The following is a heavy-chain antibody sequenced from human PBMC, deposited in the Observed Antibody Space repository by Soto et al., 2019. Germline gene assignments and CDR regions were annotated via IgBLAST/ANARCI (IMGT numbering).Heavy chain of an antibody. CDR2: IYPGDSDT. CDR3: ARVNAPYYDFWSGHKYFQH. CDR1: GYSFTSYW. V-gene: IGHV5-51*01. Sequence: GESLKISCKGSGYSFTSYWIGWVRQMPGKGLEWMGIIYPGDSDTRYSPSFQGQVTISADKSISTAYLQWSSLKASDTAMYYCARVNAPYYDFWSGHKYFQHWGQGTLVTVSS. J-gene: IGHJ1*01. D-gene: IGHD3-3*01.